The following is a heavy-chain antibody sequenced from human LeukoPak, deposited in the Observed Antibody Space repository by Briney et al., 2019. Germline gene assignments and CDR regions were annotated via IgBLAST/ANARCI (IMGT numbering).Heavy chain of an antibody. CDR1: GGSFSGYY. V-gene: IGHV4-34*01. D-gene: IGHD6-19*01. J-gene: IGHJ5*02. Sequence: SETLSLTCAVYGGSFSGYYWSWIRQPPGKGLEWIGEINHIGSTNYNPSLKSRVTISVDTSKNQFSLKLSSVTTADTAVYYCARGRKQWLVKGGWFDPWGQGTLVTVSS. CDR2: INHIGST. CDR3: ARGRKQWLVKGGWFDP.